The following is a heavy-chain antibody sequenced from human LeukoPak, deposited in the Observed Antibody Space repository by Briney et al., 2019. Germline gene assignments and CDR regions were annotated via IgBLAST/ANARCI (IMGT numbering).Heavy chain of an antibody. Sequence: PSETLSLTCAVSGGSISSGGYSWSWIRQPPGKGLEWIGYIYHSGSTYYNSSLKSRVTISVDRSENQFSLKLSSVTAADTAVYYCARGGRWFDPWGQGTLVTVSS. CDR1: GGSISSGGYS. V-gene: IGHV4-30-2*01. J-gene: IGHJ5*02. CDR2: IYHSGST. CDR3: ARGGRWFDP.